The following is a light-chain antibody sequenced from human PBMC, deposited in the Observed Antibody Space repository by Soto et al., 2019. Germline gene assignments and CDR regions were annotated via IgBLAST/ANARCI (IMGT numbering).Light chain of an antibody. J-gene: IGLJ3*02. CDR3: QSYDSSLSGSGVV. CDR2: GNT. V-gene: IGLV1-40*01. CDR1: SSNIGANYD. Sequence: QSVLTQPPSVSGAPGQRVTISCTGSSSNIGANYDVHWYQQLPGTAPKLLIYGNTNRPSGVPDRFSGSKSGTSASLAITGLQAEDEADYYCQSYDSSLSGSGVVFGGGTKVTVL.